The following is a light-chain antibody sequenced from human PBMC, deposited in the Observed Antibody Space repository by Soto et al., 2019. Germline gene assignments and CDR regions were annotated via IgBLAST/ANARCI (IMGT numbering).Light chain of an antibody. CDR3: SSYTGGNPSYV. J-gene: IGLJ1*01. CDR2: EVT. CDR1: SRDVGGYDY. Sequence: QSVLTQPPSASGSPGQSVTISCTGTSRDVGGYDYVSWYQQHPGKAPKLMIYEVTIRPSGVSARFSGSKSGNTASLTVSGLQAEDEADYYCSSYTGGNPSYVFXTGTKLTVL. V-gene: IGLV2-8*01.